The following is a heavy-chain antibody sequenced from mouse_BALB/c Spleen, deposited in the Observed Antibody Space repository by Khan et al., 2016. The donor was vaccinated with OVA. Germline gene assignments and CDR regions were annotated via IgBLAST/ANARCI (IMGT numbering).Heavy chain of an antibody. CDR1: GFTFSDYY. D-gene: IGHD2-13*01. V-gene: IGHV5-4*02. J-gene: IGHJ3*01. Sequence: EVQLVESGGGLVKPGGSLKLSCAASGFTFSDYYMYWVRQTPEKRLEWVATISDGGSSTYYPDSVSGRFTISRDDAKNNLYLQMNSLTSEDTAMYNCARGYYGDPFAYWGQGTLVTVSA. CDR2: ISDGGSST. CDR3: ARGYYGDPFAY.